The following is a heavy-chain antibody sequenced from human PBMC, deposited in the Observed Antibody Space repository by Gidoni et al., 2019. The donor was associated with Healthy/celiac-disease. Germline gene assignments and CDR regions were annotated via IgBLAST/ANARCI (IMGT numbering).Heavy chain of an antibody. D-gene: IGHD2-2*01. V-gene: IGHV3-21*01. CDR2: ISSSSSYR. J-gene: IGHJ4*02. CDR3: ARGVLPDLFDY. Sequence: EVQLVESGGGLVKPGGYMSLSCAASGFTFSSYRMNWVRQAPGKGLEWVSSISSSSSYRYYADSVKGRFTISRDNAKNSLYLQMNSLRAEDTAVYYCARGVLPDLFDYWGQGTLVTVSS. CDR1: GFTFSSYR.